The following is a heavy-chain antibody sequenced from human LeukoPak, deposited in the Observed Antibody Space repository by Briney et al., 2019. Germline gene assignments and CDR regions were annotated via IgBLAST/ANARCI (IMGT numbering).Heavy chain of an antibody. V-gene: IGHV4-39*07. CDR2: IYYSGTI. CDR1: GRSISSSNFY. Sequence: PSQTLSLTCTFSGRSISSSNFYWGWIRQPPGKGLEWIGSIYYSGTIYYNPSLKSRVTISVDTSKNQFSLKLSSVTAADTAVYYCARDKGDGYNDYWGQGTPVTVSS. J-gene: IGHJ4*02. D-gene: IGHD5-24*01. CDR3: ARDKGDGYNDY.